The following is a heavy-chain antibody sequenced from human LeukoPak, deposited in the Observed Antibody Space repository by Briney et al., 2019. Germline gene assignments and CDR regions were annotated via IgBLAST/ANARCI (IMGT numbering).Heavy chain of an antibody. V-gene: IGHV3-23*01. CDR3: AMRDCSSSSCHFFFYFDY. CDR1: GFTFSSYA. Sequence: GGSLRLSCAASGFTFSSYAMNWVRQAPGKGLKWVSSISDSGGSTYYADSVKGRFTISRDNSKNTLYLQMNSLRVEDTAVYYCAMRDCSSSSCHFFFYFDYWGQGTLVTVAS. D-gene: IGHD2-2*01. J-gene: IGHJ4*02. CDR2: ISDSGGST.